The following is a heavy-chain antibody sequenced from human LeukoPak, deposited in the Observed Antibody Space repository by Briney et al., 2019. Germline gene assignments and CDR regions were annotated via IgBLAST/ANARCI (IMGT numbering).Heavy chain of an antibody. CDR2: IKLDGSEK. J-gene: IGHJ4*02. CDR3: ARDAWKDRYFDY. CDR1: GFTFSSYW. D-gene: IGHD1-1*01. Sequence: PGGSPRLSCAASGFTFSSYWMSWVRQAPGRALEWVANIKLDGSEKWYADSVKGRFTISRDNAKTSLFMQMNSLRAEDKAVYYCARDAWKDRYFDYWGQGTLVTVSS. V-gene: IGHV3-7*01.